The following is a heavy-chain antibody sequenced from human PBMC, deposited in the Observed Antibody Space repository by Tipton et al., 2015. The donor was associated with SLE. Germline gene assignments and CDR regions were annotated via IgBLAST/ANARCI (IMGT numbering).Heavy chain of an antibody. D-gene: IGHD3-10*01. V-gene: IGHV4-61*08. CDR3: ARGSGNFDY. CDR2: IYHSGGT. CDR1: GGSISSGGYY. Sequence: TLSLTCTVSGGSISSGGYYWSWIRQHPGKGLEWIGYIYHSGGTNHSPSLRSRLTISVDTSKNQFSLKLSSVTAADTAVYYCARGSGNFDYWGQGTLVTVSS. J-gene: IGHJ4*02.